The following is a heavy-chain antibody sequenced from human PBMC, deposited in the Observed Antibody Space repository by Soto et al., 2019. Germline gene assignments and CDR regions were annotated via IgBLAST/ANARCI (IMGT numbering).Heavy chain of an antibody. D-gene: IGHD3-10*01. V-gene: IGHV3-11*05. CDR2: ISSNSRYT. CDR3: ARHKLYGSETGAGYGMDV. J-gene: IGHJ6*02. CDR1: GFTLSDYY. Sequence: QVQLVESGGGLVEPGGSLRLSCAASGFTLSDYYMSWIRQAPGKGLEWVSYISSNSRYTNYADSVKGRFTISKDNAKKSLYLQMSSLRVEDTAVYYCARHKLYGSETGAGYGMDVWGQGTTVTVSS.